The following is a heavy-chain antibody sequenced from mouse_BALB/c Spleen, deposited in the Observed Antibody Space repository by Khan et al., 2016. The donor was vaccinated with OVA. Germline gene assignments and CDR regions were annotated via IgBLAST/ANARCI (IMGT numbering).Heavy chain of an antibody. CDR2: IFPGSGTP. CDR3: ARGGYAVFAY. V-gene: IGHV1-77*01. CDR1: GYTFTDYV. J-gene: IGHJ3*01. D-gene: IGHD2-14*01. Sequence: QVQLQQSGPELVKPGASLKVSCKASGYTFTDYVIGWVKQRTRQDLEWIGDIFPGSGTPYYNEKFKDKATLPADKSSNTAYIQLSSLTSEDSAVYFCARGGYAVFAYWGQGTLVTVSA.